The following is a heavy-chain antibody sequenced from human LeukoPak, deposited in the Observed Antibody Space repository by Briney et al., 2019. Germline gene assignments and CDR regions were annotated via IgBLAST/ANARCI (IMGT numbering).Heavy chain of an antibody. CDR1: GFTFSSYG. D-gene: IGHD1-1*01. CDR3: ARAGEGYYFDY. V-gene: IGHV3-30*02. CDR2: IRYDGNNK. Sequence: GGSLRLSCAASGFTFSSYGMHWVRQAPGKGLEWVAFIRYDGNNKYYADSVKGRFTISRDNSKNTLYLQMNSLRAEDTAVYYCARAGEGYYFDYWGQGTLVTVSS. J-gene: IGHJ4*02.